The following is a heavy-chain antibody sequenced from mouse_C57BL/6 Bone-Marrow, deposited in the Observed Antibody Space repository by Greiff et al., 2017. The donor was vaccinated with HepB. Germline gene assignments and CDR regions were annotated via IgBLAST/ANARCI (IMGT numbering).Heavy chain of an antibody. CDR1: GYAFSSSW. CDR2: IYPGDGDT. D-gene: IGHD2-3*01. V-gene: IGHV1-82*01. Sequence: VQGVESGPELVKPGASVKISCKASGYAFSSSWMNWVKQRPGKGLEWIGRIYPGDGDTNYNGKFKGKATLTADKSSSTAYMQLSSLTSEDSAVYFCARNDGYYWWYFDVWGTGTTVTVSS. CDR3: ARNDGYYWWYFDV. J-gene: IGHJ1*03.